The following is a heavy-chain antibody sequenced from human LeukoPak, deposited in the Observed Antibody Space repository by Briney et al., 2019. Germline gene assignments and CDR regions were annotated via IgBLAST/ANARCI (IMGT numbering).Heavy chain of an antibody. CDR2: IKQDGSEK. V-gene: IGHV3-7*01. D-gene: IGHD5-12*01. CDR3: ARDGKRWLQFEDFADY. Sequence: PGGSLRLSCAASGFTFSSYWMSWVRQAPGKGLEWVAHIKQDGSEKYYVDSVKGRFTISRDNAKNSLYLQMNSLRAEDTAVYYCARDGKRWLQFEDFADYWGQGTLVTVSS. J-gene: IGHJ4*02. CDR1: GFTFSSYW.